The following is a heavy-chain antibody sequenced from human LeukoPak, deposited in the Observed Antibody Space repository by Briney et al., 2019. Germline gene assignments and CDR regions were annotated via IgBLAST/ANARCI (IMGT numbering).Heavy chain of an antibody. Sequence: SETLSLTCTVSGGSISSYYWSWIRQPPGKGLEWIGRIYTSGSTNYNPSLKSRVTISVDTSKNQFSLKLSSVTAADTAVYYCAREERWLQLNFDYWGQGTLVTVSS. CDR1: GGSISSYY. V-gene: IGHV4-4*08. CDR2: IYTSGST. J-gene: IGHJ4*02. CDR3: AREERWLQLNFDY. D-gene: IGHD5-24*01.